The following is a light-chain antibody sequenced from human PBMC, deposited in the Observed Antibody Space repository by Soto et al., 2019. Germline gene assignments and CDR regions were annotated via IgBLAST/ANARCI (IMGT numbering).Light chain of an antibody. CDR2: EVT. V-gene: IGLV2-14*01. CDR1: SSDVGAYNF. CDR3: SSYTSFKVV. Sequence: QSVLTQPASASGSPGQSITISCTGSSSDVGAYNFVSWYQHHPGRAPKLILYEVTTRPSGVSSRFSGSKSGNTASLTISGLQADDEATYYCSSYTSFKVVFGGGTQLTVL. J-gene: IGLJ2*01.